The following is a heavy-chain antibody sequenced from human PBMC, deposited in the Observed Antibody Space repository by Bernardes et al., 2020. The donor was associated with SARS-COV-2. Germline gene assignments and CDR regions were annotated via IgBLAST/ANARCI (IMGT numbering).Heavy chain of an antibody. Sequence: GGSLRLSCSASGFTFSSYAMHWVRQAPGKGLEYVSAISSNGGSTYYADSVKGRFTISRDNSKNTLYLQMSSLRAEDTAVYYCVKFSSGYELSELLLKDDYWGQGTLVTVSS. CDR1: GFTFSSYA. D-gene: IGHD5-12*01. J-gene: IGHJ4*02. CDR2: ISSNGGST. V-gene: IGHV3-64D*09. CDR3: VKFSSGYELSELLLKDDY.